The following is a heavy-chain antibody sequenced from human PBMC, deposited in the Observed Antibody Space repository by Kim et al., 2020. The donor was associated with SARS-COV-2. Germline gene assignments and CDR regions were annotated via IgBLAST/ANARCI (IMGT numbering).Heavy chain of an antibody. V-gene: IGHV1-18*04. CDR1: GYTFTSYG. Sequence: ASVKVSCKASGYTFTSYGISWVRQAPGQGLEWMGWISAYNGNTNYAQKLQGRVTMTTDTSTSTAYMELRSLRSDDTAVYYCARNSNSWSGYFSYWYFDLWGRGTLVTVSS. J-gene: IGHJ2*01. D-gene: IGHD3-3*01. CDR3: ARNSNSWSGYFSYWYFDL. CDR2: ISAYNGNT.